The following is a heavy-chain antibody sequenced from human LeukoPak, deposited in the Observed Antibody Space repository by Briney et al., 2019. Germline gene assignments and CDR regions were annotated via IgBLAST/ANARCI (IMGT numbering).Heavy chain of an antibody. J-gene: IGHJ4*02. CDR1: GYRFTNYW. D-gene: IGHD4-17*01. Sequence: GESLKISCKASGYRFTNYWIGWVRQMPGKGPEWMVIIYPGDSETRYSPSFQGQVTISADKSISTTYLQWSSLKASDTAMYYCARALRTGQGDYVPVLWGQGTLVTVSS. V-gene: IGHV5-51*01. CDR2: IYPGDSET. CDR3: ARALRTGQGDYVPVL.